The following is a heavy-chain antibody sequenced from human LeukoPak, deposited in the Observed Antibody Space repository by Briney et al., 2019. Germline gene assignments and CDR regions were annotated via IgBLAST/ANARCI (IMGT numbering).Heavy chain of an antibody. CDR2: IKSKTNGGTT. CDR1: GFTFSTYS. J-gene: IGHJ4*02. D-gene: IGHD2-15*01. Sequence: PGGSLRLSCAASGFTFSTYSMNWVRQAPGKGLEWVGRIKSKTNGGTTDYAAPVKGRFTISRDDSKNTLYLQMNSLKTEDTAVYYCTTCLLAYSFDYWGQGTLVTVSS. CDR3: TTCLLAYSFDY. V-gene: IGHV3-15*01.